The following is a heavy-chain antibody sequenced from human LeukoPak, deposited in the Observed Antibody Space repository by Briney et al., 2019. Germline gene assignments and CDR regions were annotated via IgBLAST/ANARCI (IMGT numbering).Heavy chain of an antibody. CDR2: ISAYNGNT. CDR3: ARVFRAVAVSWFDP. V-gene: IGHV1-18*01. D-gene: IGHD6-19*01. Sequence: RASVKVSCKASGYTFTSYGISWVRQAPGQGLEWMGGISAYNGNTNYAQKLQGRVTMTTDTSTSTAYMELRSLRSDDTAVYYCARVFRAVAVSWFDPWGQGTLVTVSS. J-gene: IGHJ5*02. CDR1: GYTFTSYG.